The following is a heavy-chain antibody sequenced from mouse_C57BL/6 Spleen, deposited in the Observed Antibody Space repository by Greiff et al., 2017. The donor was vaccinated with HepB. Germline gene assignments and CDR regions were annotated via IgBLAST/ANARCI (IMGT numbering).Heavy chain of an antibody. CDR3: ARGYYYGGGYFDV. Sequence: QVQLQQPGAELVKPGASVKLSCKASGYTFTSYWMHWVKQRPGQGLEWIGMIHPNSGSTNYNEKFKGKATLTAEKSSSTAYMQLSSLTSEDSAVYFCARGYYYGGGYFDVWGTGTTVTVSS. CDR1: GYTFTSYW. D-gene: IGHD1-1*01. J-gene: IGHJ1*03. CDR2: IHPNSGST. V-gene: IGHV1-64*01.